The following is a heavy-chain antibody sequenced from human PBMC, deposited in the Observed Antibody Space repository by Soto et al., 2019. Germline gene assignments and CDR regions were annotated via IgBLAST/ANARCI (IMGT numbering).Heavy chain of an antibody. D-gene: IGHD2-2*01. CDR1: GFTFSNYD. CDR3: ARGGVPAAMSY. CDR2: ISYDGSNG. J-gene: IGHJ4*02. V-gene: IGHV3-30*03. Sequence: GGSLKLSCAASGFTFSNYDMHWVRQAPGKGLEWVAAISYDGSNGYYADSVKGRFTISRDISKNTLYLQMNSLRAEDTAVYYCARGGVPAAMSYWGQGTLVTVSS.